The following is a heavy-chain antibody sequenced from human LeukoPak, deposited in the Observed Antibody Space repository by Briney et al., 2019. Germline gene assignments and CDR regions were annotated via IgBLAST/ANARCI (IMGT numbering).Heavy chain of an antibody. CDR2: IIPMFGTA. D-gene: IGHD3-22*01. CDR3: ARISPRRLVKYYYGMDV. Sequence: ASVNVSCKASGGTFSSYAISWVRQAPGQGLEWMGGIIPMFGTANYAQKFQGRVTITADESTSTAYMELSSLRSEDTAVYYCARISPRRLVKYYYGMDVWGQGITVTVSS. V-gene: IGHV1-69*13. CDR1: GGTFSSYA. J-gene: IGHJ6*02.